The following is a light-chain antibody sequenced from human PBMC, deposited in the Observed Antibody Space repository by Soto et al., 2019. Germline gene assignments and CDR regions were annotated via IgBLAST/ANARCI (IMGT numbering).Light chain of an antibody. CDR1: QTVSSNF. J-gene: IGKJ1*01. CDR3: QQYGSSPRT. Sequence: PGERATLSCRASQTVSSNFLAWYQQKPGQAPRLLIYGASNRATGIPDRFSGSGSGTDFTLTVSRLEPEDFAVYYCQQYGSSPRTFGQGTKVDIK. CDR2: GAS. V-gene: IGKV3-20*01.